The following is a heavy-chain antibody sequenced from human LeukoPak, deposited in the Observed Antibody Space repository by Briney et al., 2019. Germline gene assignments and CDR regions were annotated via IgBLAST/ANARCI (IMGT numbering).Heavy chain of an antibody. Sequence: PGGSLRLSCAASGFTFSSYAMHWVRQTPGKGLEYVSAISTNGGGTYYANSVKGRFTISRDNSKNTLYLQMNSLRAEDTAVYYCARDLLEWYFDYWGQGTLVTVSS. CDR3: ARDLLEWYFDY. CDR2: ISTNGGGT. V-gene: IGHV3-64*01. J-gene: IGHJ4*02. D-gene: IGHD3-3*01. CDR1: GFTFSSYA.